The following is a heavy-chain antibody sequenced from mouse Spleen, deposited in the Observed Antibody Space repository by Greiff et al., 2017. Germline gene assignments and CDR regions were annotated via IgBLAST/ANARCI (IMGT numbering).Heavy chain of an antibody. J-gene: IGHJ1*01. CDR1: GYTFTSYT. D-gene: IGHD2-5*01. CDR3: ARSDYSNYHWYFDV. CDR2: INPSSGYT. V-gene: IGHV1-4*01. Sequence: VQVVESGAELARPGASVKMSCKASGYTFTSYTMHWVKQRPGQGLEWIGYINPSSGYTKYNQKFKDKATLTADKSSSTAYMQLSSLTSEDSAVYYCARSDYSNYHWYFDVWGAGTTVTVSS.